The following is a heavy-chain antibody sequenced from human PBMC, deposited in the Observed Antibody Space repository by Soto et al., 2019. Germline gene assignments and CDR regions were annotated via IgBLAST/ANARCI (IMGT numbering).Heavy chain of an antibody. V-gene: IGHV4-59*08. CDR1: GGSITSDY. D-gene: IGHD3-10*01. CDR3: ASRKSSPYFDY. J-gene: IGHJ4*02. Sequence: SETLSLTCTVSGGSITSDYWSWIRQPPGKGLEWIGYIHYSGDTNYNPSLKSRVTTSVDTSKNQFSLKLSSVTAADTAVDYCASRKSSPYFDYWGQGTLVTVSS. CDR2: IHYSGDT.